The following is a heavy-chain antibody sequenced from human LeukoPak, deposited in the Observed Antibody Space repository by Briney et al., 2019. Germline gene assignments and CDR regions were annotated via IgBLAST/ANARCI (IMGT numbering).Heavy chain of an antibody. CDR1: GVTFSSYA. D-gene: IGHD6-19*01. J-gene: IGHJ4*02. CDR2: ISYDGSNK. CDR3: ARAGAVYYFDY. V-gene: IGHV3-30-3*01. Sequence: RTGGSLRLSCAASGVTFSSYAMHWVRQAPGKGLEWVAVISYDGSNKYYADSVKGRFTISRDNSKNTLYLQMNSLRAEDTAVYYCARAGAVYYFDYWGQGTLVTVSS.